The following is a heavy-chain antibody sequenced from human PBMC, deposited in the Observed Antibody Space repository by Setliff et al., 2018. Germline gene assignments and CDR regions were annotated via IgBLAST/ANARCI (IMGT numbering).Heavy chain of an antibody. CDR3: AREYYYDSSGYSYYFDC. J-gene: IGHJ4*02. V-gene: IGHV1-3*01. D-gene: IGHD3-22*01. CDR2: INAGNGNT. Sequence: ASVKVSCKASGYTFTSYAMHWVRQAPGQRLEWMGWINAGNGNTKYSQKFQGRVTITRDTSASTAYMELSSLRSEDTAVYYCAREYYYDSSGYSYYFDCWGQGTLVIVSS. CDR1: GYTFTSYA.